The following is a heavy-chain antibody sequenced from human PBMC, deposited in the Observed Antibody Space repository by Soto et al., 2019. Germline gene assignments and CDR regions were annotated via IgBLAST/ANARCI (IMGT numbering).Heavy chain of an antibody. CDR2: IYPGDSDT. CDR3: ARQGSYYYDSSRFDP. J-gene: IGHJ5*02. D-gene: IGHD3-22*01. CDR1: GYSFTSYW. Sequence: GESLKISCKGSGYSFTSYWIGWVRQMPGKGLEWMGIIYPGDSDTRYSPSFQGQVTISADKSISTAYLQWSSLKASDTAMYYCARQGSYYYDSSRFDPWGQGTLVTVSS. V-gene: IGHV5-51*01.